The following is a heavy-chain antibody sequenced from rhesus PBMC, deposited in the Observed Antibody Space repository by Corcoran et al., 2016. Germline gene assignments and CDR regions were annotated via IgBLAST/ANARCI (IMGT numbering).Heavy chain of an antibody. CDR2: ISGSGGST. J-gene: IGHJ4*01. CDR3: ARDRRDGSGCYVY. V-gene: IGHV4-173*01. Sequence: QLQLQESGPGLVKPSETLSLTCAVSGGSISSNYWSWIRPPPGTGLEWSGRISGSGGSTDYNPSLKSRVTISTDTSKNQFSLKLSSVTAADTAVYYCARDRRDGSGCYVYWGQGVLVTVSS. CDR1: GGSISSNY. D-gene: IGHD2-21*01.